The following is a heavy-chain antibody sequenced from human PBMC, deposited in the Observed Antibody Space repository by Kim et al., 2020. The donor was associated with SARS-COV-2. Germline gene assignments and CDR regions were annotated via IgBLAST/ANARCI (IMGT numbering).Heavy chain of an antibody. CDR2: ISSSGSNI. V-gene: IGHV3-48*03. CDR3: ARQGGYSDGNYYFYGRDV. D-gene: IGHD5-18*01. CDR1: GFTFSSYG. J-gene: IGHJ6*02. Sequence: GGSLRLSCAASGFTFSSYGMHWVRQAPGKGLEWVAYISSSGSNIYYADSVKGRFTISRDNAKNSLYLQMNSLRAEDTAVYYCARQGGYSDGNYYFYGRDVCGQGTTVAVSS.